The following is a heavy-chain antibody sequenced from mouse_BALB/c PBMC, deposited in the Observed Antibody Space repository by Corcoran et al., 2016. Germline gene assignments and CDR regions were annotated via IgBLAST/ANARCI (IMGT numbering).Heavy chain of an antibody. CDR2: INTYTGEP. D-gene: IGHD1-1*02. J-gene: IGHJ2*01. CDR1: GYTFTNYG. CDR3: ASGNYVDY. Sequence: QIQLVQSGPELKKPGETVKISCKASGYTFTNYGMNGVKQAPGKGLKWMGWINTYTGEPTYADDFKGRFAFSWETSASTAFLQINNLKNEETATYFCASGNYVDYWGQGTTLTVAS. V-gene: IGHV9-3-1*01.